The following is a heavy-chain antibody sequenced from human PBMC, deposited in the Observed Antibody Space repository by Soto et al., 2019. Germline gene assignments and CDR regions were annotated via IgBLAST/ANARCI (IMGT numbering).Heavy chain of an antibody. CDR1: GFTFSSYS. J-gene: IGHJ6*02. D-gene: IGHD3-22*01. V-gene: IGHV3-21*01. Sequence: ESGGGLVKPGGSLRLSCAASGFTFSSYSMNWVRQAPGKGLEWVSSISSSSSYIYYADSVKGRFTISRDNAKNSLYLQMNSLRAEDTAVYYCARDISMIDGYYYGMDVWGQGTTVTVSS. CDR2: ISSSSSYI. CDR3: ARDISMIDGYYYGMDV.